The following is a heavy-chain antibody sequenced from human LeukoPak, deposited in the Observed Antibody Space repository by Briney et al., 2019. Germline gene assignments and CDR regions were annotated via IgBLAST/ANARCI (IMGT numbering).Heavy chain of an antibody. CDR3: AKPPSDNLLTGSLYYFDY. J-gene: IGHJ4*02. D-gene: IGHD3-9*01. Sequence: GGSLRLSCAASGFTFSSCAMSWVRQAPGKGLEWVSGISGSGDSTDHADSVKGRFTISRDNSKNTLYLQINSLRAEDTAVYYCAKPPSDNLLTGSLYYFDYWGQGTLVTVSS. CDR1: GFTFSSCA. CDR2: ISGSGDST. V-gene: IGHV3-23*01.